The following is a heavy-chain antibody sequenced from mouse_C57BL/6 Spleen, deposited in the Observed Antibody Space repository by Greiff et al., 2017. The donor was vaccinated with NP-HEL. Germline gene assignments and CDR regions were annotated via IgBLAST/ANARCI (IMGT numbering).Heavy chain of an antibody. J-gene: IGHJ4*01. D-gene: IGHD2-5*01. CDR2: IDPETGGT. CDR3: TSSNYGGVYY. Sequence: VKLQESGAELVRPGASVTLSCKASGYTFTDYEMHWVKQTPVHGLEWIGAIDPETGGTAYNQKFKGKAILTADQSSSTAYMELRSLTSEDSAVYYCTSSNYGGVYYWGQGPSVTVSS. V-gene: IGHV1-15*01. CDR1: GYTFTDYE.